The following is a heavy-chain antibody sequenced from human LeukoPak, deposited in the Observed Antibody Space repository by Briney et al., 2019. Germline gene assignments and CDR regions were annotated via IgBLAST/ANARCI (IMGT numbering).Heavy chain of an antibody. CDR2: IGSRSATI. V-gene: IGHV3-48*01. CDR1: GFTFSDYS. CDR3: AKDQDYCSGGSCYTLWY. D-gene: IGHD2-15*01. J-gene: IGHJ4*02. Sequence: GGSLRLSCAASGFTFSDYSMNWVRQAPGKGLEWVSYIGSRSATIYYADSVKGRFTISRDNSKNTLYLQMNSLRAEDTAVYYCAKDQDYCSGGSCYTLWYWGQGILVTVSS.